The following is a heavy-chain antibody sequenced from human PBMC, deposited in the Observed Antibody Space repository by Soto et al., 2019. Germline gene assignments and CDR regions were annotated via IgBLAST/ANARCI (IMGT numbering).Heavy chain of an antibody. Sequence: SETLSLTCTVSGGSISSGDYYWSWIRQPPGKGLEWIGYIYYSGSTYYNPSLKSRVTISVDTSKNQFSLKLSSVTAADTAVYYCASYYDFWSGYYDYGMDVWGQGTTVTVSS. V-gene: IGHV4-30-4*01. CDR1: GGSISSGDYY. CDR3: ASYYDFWSGYYDYGMDV. J-gene: IGHJ6*02. CDR2: IYYSGST. D-gene: IGHD3-3*01.